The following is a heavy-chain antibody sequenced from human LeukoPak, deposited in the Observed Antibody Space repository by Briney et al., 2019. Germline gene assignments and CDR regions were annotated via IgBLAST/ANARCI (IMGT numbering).Heavy chain of an antibody. D-gene: IGHD3-3*01. CDR2: IFHSGST. V-gene: IGHV4-4*02. J-gene: IGHJ4*02. CDR3: ARVFGSGYYPITRDY. CDR1: SGSIFSSNW. Sequence: SETLSLTCAVSSGSIFSSNWWSWVRQPPGKGLEWIGQIFHSGSTYYNPSLKSRVTISVDTSKNQFSLKLGSVTAADTAVYYCARVFGSGYYPITRDYWGQGTLVTVSS.